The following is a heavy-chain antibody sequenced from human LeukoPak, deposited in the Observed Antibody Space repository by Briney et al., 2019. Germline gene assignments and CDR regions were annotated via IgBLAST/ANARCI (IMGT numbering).Heavy chain of an antibody. CDR3: ARVVGDYYDSSGYYSGLDY. Sequence: PSETLSLTCTVYGGSFSGYYWSWIRQPPEKGLEWIGEINHSGSTNYNPSLKSRVTISVDTSKNQFSLKLSSVTAADTAVYYCARVVGDYYDSSGYYSGLDYWGQGTLVTVSS. D-gene: IGHD3-22*01. CDR2: INHSGST. J-gene: IGHJ4*02. CDR1: GGSFSGYY. V-gene: IGHV4-34*01.